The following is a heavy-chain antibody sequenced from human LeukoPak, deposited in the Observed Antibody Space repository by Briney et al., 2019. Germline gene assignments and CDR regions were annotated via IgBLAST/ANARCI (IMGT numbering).Heavy chain of an antibody. V-gene: IGHV4-30-2*01. Sequence: SETLSLTCTVSGGSISSYSWSWIRQPPGKGLEWIGYIYHSGSTYYNPSLKSRVTISVDRSKNQFSLKLSSVTAADTAVYYCARSTGYSGYEIWYFDLWGRGTLVTVSP. CDR2: IYHSGST. J-gene: IGHJ2*01. CDR3: ARSTGYSGYEIWYFDL. D-gene: IGHD5-12*01. CDR1: GGSISSYS.